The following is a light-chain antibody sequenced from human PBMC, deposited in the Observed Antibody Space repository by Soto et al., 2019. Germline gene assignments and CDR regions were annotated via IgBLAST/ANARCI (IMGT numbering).Light chain of an antibody. V-gene: IGKV3-11*01. CDR1: QSISNH. Sequence: EIVLTQSPATLSLSPGERATLSCRASQSISNHLAWYQQKPGQAPRLLIYDASKRATGIPARFRGSGSGTDFTLTISSLEPEDFAVYYCQQRNSWPPLFTFGPGTKVDIK. J-gene: IGKJ3*01. CDR2: DAS. CDR3: QQRNSWPPLFT.